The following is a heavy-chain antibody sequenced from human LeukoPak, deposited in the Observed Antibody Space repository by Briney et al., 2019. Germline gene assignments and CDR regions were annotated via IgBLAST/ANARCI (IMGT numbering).Heavy chain of an antibody. Sequence: GGSLRLSCTASGFTFSSYGMHWVRQAPGKGLEWVAFIRYDGSNKYYADSVKGRFTISRDNSKNTLYLQMNSLRAEDTAVYYCAKVGARGSSTGWFDPWGQGTLVTVSS. CDR1: GFTFSSYG. V-gene: IGHV3-30*02. J-gene: IGHJ5*02. CDR3: AKVGARGSSTGWFDP. D-gene: IGHD7-27*01. CDR2: IRYDGSNK.